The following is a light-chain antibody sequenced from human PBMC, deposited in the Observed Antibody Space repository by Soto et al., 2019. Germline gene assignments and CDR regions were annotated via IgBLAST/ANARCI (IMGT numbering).Light chain of an antibody. CDR3: QLFGSSPTWT. CDR1: QSASSTS. CDR2: GAS. V-gene: IGKV3-20*01. Sequence: VLTQSPGTLSLSPGERATLSSRAIQSASSTSLTSSNPKPGQAPRLPLYGASTRASGIPDRLSGRGSGTDFILTISRLERDDSALYYFQLFGSSPTWTFGHGTK. J-gene: IGKJ2*02.